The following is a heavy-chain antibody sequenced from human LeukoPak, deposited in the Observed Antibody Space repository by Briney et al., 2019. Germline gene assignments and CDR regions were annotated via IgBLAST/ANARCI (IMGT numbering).Heavy chain of an antibody. CDR1: GFSFSGYC. CDR2: ISSSSIYN. D-gene: IGHD3-10*02. CDR3: AELGITMLGGV. J-gene: IGHJ6*04. V-gene: IGHV3-21*01. Sequence: GGSLRLSCAASGFSFSGYCMNWVRQAPGKGLEWVSSISSSSIYNYNADSEKGRFTISRDNAKNSLYLQMNSMRAEDTAVYYCAELGITMLGGVWGKGTTVTISS.